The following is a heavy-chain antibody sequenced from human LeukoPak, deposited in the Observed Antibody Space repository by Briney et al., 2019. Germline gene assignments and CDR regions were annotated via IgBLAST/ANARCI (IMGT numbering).Heavy chain of an antibody. CDR2: IRGKDRGETT. CDR1: GFTFGDYA. V-gene: IGHV3-49*04. J-gene: IGHJ5*01. Sequence: GGSLRLSCTASGFTFGDYAITWVRQTPGKGLECVASIRGKDRGETTEYAASVKVRFTRSRDDSSSNAYLQMNRLRSEDTGVYYCGRWRTTSKLYSGGQGTLVTVST. D-gene: IGHD1-1*01. CDR3: GRWRTTSKLYS.